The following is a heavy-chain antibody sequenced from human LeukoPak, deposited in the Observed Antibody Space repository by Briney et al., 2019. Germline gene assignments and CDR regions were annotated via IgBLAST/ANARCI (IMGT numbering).Heavy chain of an antibody. Sequence: GGSLRLSCAASGFTFSSYEMNWVRQAPGKGLEWVSYISSSGSTIYYADSVKGRFTISRDNAKNSLYLQMNSLRAEDTAVYYCARHIVVVPAAPHFDYWGQGTLVTVSS. D-gene: IGHD2-2*01. J-gene: IGHJ4*02. CDR2: ISSSGSTI. CDR3: ARHIVVVPAAPHFDY. V-gene: IGHV3-48*03. CDR1: GFTFSSYE.